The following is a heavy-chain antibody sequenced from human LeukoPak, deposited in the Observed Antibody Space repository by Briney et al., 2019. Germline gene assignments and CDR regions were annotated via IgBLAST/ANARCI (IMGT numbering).Heavy chain of an antibody. J-gene: IGHJ2*01. CDR1: GGSISSSSYY. Sequence: SETLSLTCTVSGGSISSSSYYWGWIRQPPGKGLEWIGSIYYSGSTYYNPSLKSRVTISVDTSKNQFSLKLSSVTAADTAVYYCAARYGEDGQYFDLWGRGTLVTVSS. D-gene: IGHD4-17*01. CDR3: AARYGEDGQYFDL. CDR2: IYYSGST. V-gene: IGHV4-39*07.